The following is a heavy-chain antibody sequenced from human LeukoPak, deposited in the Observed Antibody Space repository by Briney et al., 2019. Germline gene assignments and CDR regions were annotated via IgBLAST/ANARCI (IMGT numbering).Heavy chain of an antibody. CDR3: AKGTGYSSGRPYYFDY. Sequence: GGSLRLSCAASGFTFTSYAMSWVRQAPGKGLEWVSTISGSGGSTYYADSVKGRFTISRDNSKNTLYLQMNSLRAEDTAIYYCAKGTGYSSGRPYYFDYWGQGTLVTVSS. CDR2: ISGSGGST. V-gene: IGHV3-23*01. D-gene: IGHD6-19*01. J-gene: IGHJ4*02. CDR1: GFTFTSYA.